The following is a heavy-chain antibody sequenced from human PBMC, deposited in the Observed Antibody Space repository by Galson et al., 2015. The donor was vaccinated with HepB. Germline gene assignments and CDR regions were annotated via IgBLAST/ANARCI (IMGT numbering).Heavy chain of an antibody. CDR3: ARETSYYDFWSGYYKQYYYYYMDV. CDR1: GYTFTSYG. V-gene: IGHV1-18*01. J-gene: IGHJ6*03. Sequence: SVKVSCKASGYTFTSYGISWVRQAPGQGLEWMGWISAYNGNTNYAQKLQGRVTMTTDTSTSTAYMELRSLRSDDTAVYYCARETSYYDFWSGYYKQYYYYYMDVWGKGTTVTVSS. CDR2: ISAYNGNT. D-gene: IGHD3-3*01.